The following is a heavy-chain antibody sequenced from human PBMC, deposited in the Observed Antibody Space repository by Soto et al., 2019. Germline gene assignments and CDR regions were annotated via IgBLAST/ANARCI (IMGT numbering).Heavy chain of an antibody. CDR3: ARGYLLWFGELLGAQDYYGMDV. CDR2: IYYSGST. V-gene: IGHV4-31*03. Sequence: SETLSLTCTVSGGPISSGGYYWSWIRQHPGKGLEWIGYIYYSGSTYYNPSLKSRVTISVDTSKNQFSLKLSSVTAADTAVYYCARGYLLWFGELLGAQDYYGMDVWGQGTTVTVSS. CDR1: GGPISSGGYY. J-gene: IGHJ6*02. D-gene: IGHD3-10*01.